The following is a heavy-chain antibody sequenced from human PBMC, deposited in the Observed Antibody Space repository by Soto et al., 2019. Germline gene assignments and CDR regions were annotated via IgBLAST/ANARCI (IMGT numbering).Heavy chain of an antibody. CDR1: GGSISSGGYY. Sequence: SETLSLTCTVSGGSISSGGYYWSWIRQHPGKGLEWIGYIYYSGSTYYNPSLKSRVTISVDTSKNQFSLKLSSVTAADTAVYYCARLNAGSSGWYDYYYYGMDVWGQGTTVTVSS. CDR3: ARLNAGSSGWYDYYYYGMDV. V-gene: IGHV4-39*01. J-gene: IGHJ6*02. D-gene: IGHD6-19*01. CDR2: IYYSGST.